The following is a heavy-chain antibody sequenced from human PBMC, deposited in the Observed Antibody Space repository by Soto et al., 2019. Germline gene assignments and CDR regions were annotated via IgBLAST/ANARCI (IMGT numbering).Heavy chain of an antibody. CDR1: GYTFTSYG. CDR3: ARDAMIGFLGWFDP. Sequence: ASVKVSCKASGYTFTSYGISWVRQAHGQGLEWMGWISAYNGNTNYAQKLQGRVTMTTDTSTSTAYMELRSLRSDDTAVYYCARDAMIGFLGWFDPWGQGTLVTVSS. CDR2: ISAYNGNT. J-gene: IGHJ5*02. V-gene: IGHV1-18*01. D-gene: IGHD3-22*01.